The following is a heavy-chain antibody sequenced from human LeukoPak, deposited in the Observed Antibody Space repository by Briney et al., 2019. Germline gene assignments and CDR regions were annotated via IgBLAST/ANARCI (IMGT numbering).Heavy chain of an antibody. Sequence: ASVKVSCKASGHTFTGYYMHWVRQAPGQGLEWMGIINPSGSRTSYAQKFQGRVTMTTDTSTSTAYMELRSLRSDDTAVYYCARVLGTTVTPDWFDPWGQGTLVTVSS. D-gene: IGHD4-17*01. CDR1: GHTFTGYY. CDR2: INPSGSRT. J-gene: IGHJ5*02. V-gene: IGHV1-46*01. CDR3: ARVLGTTVTPDWFDP.